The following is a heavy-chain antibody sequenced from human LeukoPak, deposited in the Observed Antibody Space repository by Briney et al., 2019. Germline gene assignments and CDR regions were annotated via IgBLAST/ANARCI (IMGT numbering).Heavy chain of an antibody. D-gene: IGHD6-25*01. CDR1: GFTISSYY. V-gene: IGHV4-59*01. CDR3: ARECEYISGFDY. J-gene: IGHJ4*02. Sequence: PSETLSLTCTASGFTISSYYWSWLRQAPGKGLEWIGDIYYSGSTKYNAYLKSRVTISVDTSKNQSSLELSSVTAADTAVYYCARECEYISGFDYGGQGTLVTVPS. CDR2: IYYSGST.